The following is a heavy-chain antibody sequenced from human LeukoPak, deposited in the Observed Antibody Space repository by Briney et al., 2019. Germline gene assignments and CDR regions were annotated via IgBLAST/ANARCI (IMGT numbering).Heavy chain of an antibody. CDR1: GFTFDDYG. Sequence: GGSLRLSCAASGFTFDDYGMSWVRQAPGKGLEWVSGINWNGGSTGYADSVKGRFTISRDNSDNTLSLQMSSLRAEDTAVYFCTKEGGPMSATTERYSFDHWGRGTLVTVSS. J-gene: IGHJ5*02. CDR2: INWNGGST. V-gene: IGHV3-20*04. CDR3: TKEGGPMSATTERYSFDH. D-gene: IGHD4-17*01.